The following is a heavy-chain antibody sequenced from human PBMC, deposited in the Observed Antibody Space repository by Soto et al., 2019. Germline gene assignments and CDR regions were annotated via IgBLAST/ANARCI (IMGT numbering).Heavy chain of an antibody. D-gene: IGHD2-2*01. J-gene: IGHJ4*02. CDR1: GFTFSSCA. CDR2: ISGSGGST. Sequence: PGGSLRLSCAASGFTFSSCAMSWVRQAPGKGLEWVAAISGSGGSTFYAETVKGRFSISRDNSKTTMYLQMNSLGAEDTAVFYCAKGRGYCSSTSCYVASDYWGQGTLVTVSS. CDR3: AKGRGYCSSTSCYVASDY. V-gene: IGHV3-23*01.